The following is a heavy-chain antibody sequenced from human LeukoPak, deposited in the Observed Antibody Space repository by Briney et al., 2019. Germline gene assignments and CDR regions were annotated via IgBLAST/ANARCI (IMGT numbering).Heavy chain of an antibody. J-gene: IGHJ5*02. CDR1: GGSISSNNW. D-gene: IGHD3-16*02. CDR3: ARVLQRVWGSYRPLNWFDP. CDR2: IYYSGST. V-gene: IGHV4-4*02. Sequence: PSGTLSLTCAVSGGSISSNNWWSWVRQSPGKGLEWIGSIYYSGSTYYNPSLKSRVTISVDTSKNQFSLKLSSVTAADTAVYYCARVLQRVWGSYRPLNWFDPWGQGTLVTVSS.